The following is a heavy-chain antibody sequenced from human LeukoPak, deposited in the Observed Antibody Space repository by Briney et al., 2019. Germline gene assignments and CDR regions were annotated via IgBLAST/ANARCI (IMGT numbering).Heavy chain of an antibody. CDR2: ISWNSGSI. CDR3: AKDKAYYYDSSGGNFDY. CDR1: GFTFDDYA. J-gene: IGHJ4*02. Sequence: SGGSLRLSCAASGFTFDDYAMHWVRQAPGKGLEWVSGISWNSGSIGYADSVKGRFTISRDNAKNSLYLQMNSLRAEDTALYYCAKDKAYYYDSSGGNFDYWGQGTLVTVSS. D-gene: IGHD3-22*01. V-gene: IGHV3-9*01.